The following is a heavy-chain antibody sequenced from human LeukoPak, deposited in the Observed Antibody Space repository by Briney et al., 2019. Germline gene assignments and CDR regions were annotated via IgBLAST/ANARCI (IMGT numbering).Heavy chain of an antibody. CDR3: AKDTTMIVVVPLSAFDI. Sequence: GGSLRLSCAASGFTLSSFWMSWVRQTPGKGLEWVANIKQDGRERYYVDSVKGRFTISRDNARNSLYLQMNSLGAEDTAVYYCAKDTTMIVVVPLSAFDIWGQGTMVTVSS. J-gene: IGHJ3*02. V-gene: IGHV3-7*03. CDR1: GFTLSSFW. CDR2: IKQDGRER. D-gene: IGHD3-22*01.